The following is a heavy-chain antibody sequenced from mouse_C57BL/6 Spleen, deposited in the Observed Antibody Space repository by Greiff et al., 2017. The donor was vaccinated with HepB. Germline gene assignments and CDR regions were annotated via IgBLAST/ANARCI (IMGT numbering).Heavy chain of an antibody. D-gene: IGHD1-1*02. J-gene: IGHJ2*01. CDR3: VRTWGSYDYFDY. CDR1: GYAFTNYL. CDR2: INPGSGGT. V-gene: IGHV1-54*01. Sequence: QVQLKQSGAELVRPGTSVKVSCKASGYAFTNYLIEWIKQRPGQGLEWIGVINPGSGGTNYNEKFKGKAILTADKSSSTAYMQLSSLTSEDSAVYFCVRTWGSYDYFDYWGQGTTLTVSS.